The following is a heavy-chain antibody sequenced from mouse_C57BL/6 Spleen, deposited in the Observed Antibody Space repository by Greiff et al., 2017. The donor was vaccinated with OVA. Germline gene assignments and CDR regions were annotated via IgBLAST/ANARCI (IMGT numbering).Heavy chain of an antibody. CDR3: ARGGTGTGTTCIDY. J-gene: IGHJ2*01. D-gene: IGHD4-1*01. Sequence: DVQLQESGPGLVKPSQSLSLTCSVTGYSITSGYYWNWIRQFPGNKLEWMGYISYDGSNNYNPSLKNRISITRDTSKNQFFLKLNSVTTEDTATYYCARGGTGTGTTCIDYWGQGTTLTVSS. CDR2: ISYDGSN. CDR1: GYSITSGYY. V-gene: IGHV3-6*01.